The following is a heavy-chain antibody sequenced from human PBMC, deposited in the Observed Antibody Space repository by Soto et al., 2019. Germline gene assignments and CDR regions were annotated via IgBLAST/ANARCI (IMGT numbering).Heavy chain of an antibody. Sequence: GGSLRLSCAASGFTFSNYVMHWVRQAPGKGLEWVAVISYDGSNKYYADSVKGRFTISRDNSRNTLFLQMNSLRPEDTAVYYCARGVQMILVVNYFFDYWGQGTLVTVSS. D-gene: IGHD3-22*01. CDR1: GFTFSNYV. CDR3: ARGVQMILVVNYFFDY. V-gene: IGHV3-30-3*01. CDR2: ISYDGSNK. J-gene: IGHJ4*02.